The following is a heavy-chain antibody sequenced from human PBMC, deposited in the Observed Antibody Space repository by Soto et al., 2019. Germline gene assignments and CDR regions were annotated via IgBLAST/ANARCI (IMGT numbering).Heavy chain of an antibody. D-gene: IGHD3-3*01. V-gene: IGHV4-30-4*01. CDR3: ARGPSADKVXS. CDR1: GGSISSGDYY. CDR2: IYYSGST. J-gene: IGHJ4*02. Sequence: SETLSLTCTVSGGSISSGDYYWSWIRQPPGKGLEWIGYIYYSGSTYYNPSLMSRATISVDTSNNQFSLKLSSVAATDTAVYYCARGPSADKVXSWGQGTLVTVSS.